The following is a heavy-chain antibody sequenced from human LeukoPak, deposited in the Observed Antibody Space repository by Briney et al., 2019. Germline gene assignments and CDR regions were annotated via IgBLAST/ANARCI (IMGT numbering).Heavy chain of an antibody. D-gene: IGHD6-19*01. CDR2: INPSGGTT. Sequence: ASVKVSCKASGYTFTNYYLHWVRQAPGQGLEWMGIINPSGGTTRYAQKLQGRVTMPRDTSISTAYMELSRLRSDDTAVYYCARDCEHLASGWPGCFDYWGQGTLVTVSS. CDR3: ARDCEHLASGWPGCFDY. V-gene: IGHV1-46*01. CDR1: GYTFTNYY. J-gene: IGHJ4*02.